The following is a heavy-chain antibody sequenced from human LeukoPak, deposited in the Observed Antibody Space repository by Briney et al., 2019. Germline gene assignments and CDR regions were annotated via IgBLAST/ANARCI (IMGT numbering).Heavy chain of an antibody. CDR3: ARDLLGGYSYGLNYYMDV. CDR1: GYSISSGYY. V-gene: IGHV4-61*02. CDR2: IYTSGST. Sequence: SETLSLTCTVSGYSISSGYYWGWIRQPAGKGLEWIGRIYTSGSTNYNPSLKSRVTISVDTSKNQFSLKLSSVTAADTAVYYCARDLLGGYSYGLNYYMDVWGKGTTVTVSS. D-gene: IGHD5-18*01. J-gene: IGHJ6*03.